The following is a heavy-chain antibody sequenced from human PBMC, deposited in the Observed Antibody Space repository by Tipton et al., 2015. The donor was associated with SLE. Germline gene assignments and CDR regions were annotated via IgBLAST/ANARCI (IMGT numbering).Heavy chain of an antibody. CDR1: GFSFSSYG. CDR2: IWYDGSNK. J-gene: IGHJ6*02. CDR3: ARGGPYDYIWGSYRSEPNYYYGMDV. D-gene: IGHD3-16*02. V-gene: IGHV3-30*19. Sequence: SGFSFSSYGMHWVRQAPGKGLEWVAVIWYDGSNKNYADSVKGRFTISRDNSKNTLYLQMNSLRAEDMAVYYCARGGPYDYIWGSYRSEPNYYYGMDVWGQGTTVTVSS.